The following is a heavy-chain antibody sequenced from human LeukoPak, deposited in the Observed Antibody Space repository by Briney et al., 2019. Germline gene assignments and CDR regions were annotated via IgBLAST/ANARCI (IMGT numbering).Heavy chain of an antibody. Sequence: GGSLRLSCAASGFTFSSCAITWVRQAPGKGLEWVSAVSSNGAKTYYADSVKGRFTISRDNYKNMVFLQMNSLRAEDTAVYYCGKEERRVITPGLDYWGQGTLVTVSS. J-gene: IGHJ4*02. D-gene: IGHD4-23*01. CDR3: GKEERRVITPGLDY. CDR2: VSSNGAKT. V-gene: IGHV3-23*01. CDR1: GFTFSSCA.